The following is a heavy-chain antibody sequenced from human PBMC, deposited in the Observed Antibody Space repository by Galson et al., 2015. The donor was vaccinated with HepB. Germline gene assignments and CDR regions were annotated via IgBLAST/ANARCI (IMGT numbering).Heavy chain of an antibody. J-gene: IGHJ6*02. D-gene: IGHD6-19*01. CDR1: GFTFSTYA. V-gene: IGHV3-23*01. CDR2: ISGRGAGT. Sequence: SLRLSCAASGFTFSTYAGFWVRQAPGKGLDWVSGISGRGAGTYYADSVKGRFTISRDNSMNMIYLQMNSIRVEGTDVYYGAKEYSGLHRKSYVYYGTAVWGRGTTVSVSS. CDR3: AKEYSGLHRKSYVYYGTAV.